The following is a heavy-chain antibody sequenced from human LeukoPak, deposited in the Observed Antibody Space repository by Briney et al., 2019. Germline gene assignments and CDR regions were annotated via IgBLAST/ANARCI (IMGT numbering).Heavy chain of an antibody. V-gene: IGHV4-39*07. J-gene: IGHJ4*02. D-gene: IGHD3-10*01. CDR3: ARAGVWRARQEDIWFGDYYFDY. CDR1: GGSISSSSYY. Sequence: PSETLSLTCTVSGGSISSSSYYWGWIRQPPGKGLEWIGSIYYSGSTYYNPSLKSRVTISVDTSKNQFSLKLSSVTAADTAVYYCARAGVWRARQEDIWFGDYYFDYWGQGTLVTVSS. CDR2: IYYSGST.